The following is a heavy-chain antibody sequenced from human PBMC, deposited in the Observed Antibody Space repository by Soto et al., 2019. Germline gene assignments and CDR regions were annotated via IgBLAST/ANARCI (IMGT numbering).Heavy chain of an antibody. J-gene: IGHJ6*02. CDR1: GFTFSSYE. V-gene: IGHV3-48*03. Sequence: GGSLRLSCAASGFTFSSYEMNWVRQAPGKGLEWVSYISSSGSTIYYADSVKGRFAISRDVAKNSVHLQMNSLGDEDTAVYYCVREEASGSSGLTYHYYYNGMDVWGQGTTVTVSS. CDR3: VREEASGSSGLTYHYYYNGMDV. D-gene: IGHD3-10*01. CDR2: ISSSGSTI.